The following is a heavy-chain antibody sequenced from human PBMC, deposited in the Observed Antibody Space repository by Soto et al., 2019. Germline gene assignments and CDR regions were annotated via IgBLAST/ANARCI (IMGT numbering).Heavy chain of an antibody. V-gene: IGHV4-28*01. D-gene: IGHD2-21*01. CDR1: GYAINSSNW. CDR2: IYYSGST. CDR3: ARSISAIYYYGLDV. Sequence: QVQLQESGPGLVKPSDTLSLMCAVSGYAINSSNWWGWIRQPPGKGLEWIGYIYYSGSTYYNPSLKSRVTMSVDTSKNQFSLKLSSVTAVDTAVYYCARSISAIYYYGLDVWGQGTSVTVSS. J-gene: IGHJ6*02.